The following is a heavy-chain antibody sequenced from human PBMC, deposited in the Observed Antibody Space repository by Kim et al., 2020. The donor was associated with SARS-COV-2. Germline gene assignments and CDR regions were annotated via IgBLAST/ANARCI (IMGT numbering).Heavy chain of an antibody. CDR2: FDPEDGET. D-gene: IGHD6-13*01. CDR1: GYTLTELS. J-gene: IGHJ5*02. CDR3: ATSAAAGRLYWFDP. Sequence: ASVKVSCKVSGYTLTELSMHWVRQAPGKGLEWMGGFDPEDGETIYAQKFQGRVTMTEDTSTDTAYMELSSLRSEDTAVYYWATSAAAGRLYWFDPWGQGTLVTVSS. V-gene: IGHV1-24*01.